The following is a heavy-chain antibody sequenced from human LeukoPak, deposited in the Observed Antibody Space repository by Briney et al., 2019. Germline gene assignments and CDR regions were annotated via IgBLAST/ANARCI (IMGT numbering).Heavy chain of an antibody. CDR2: IYYSGST. Sequence: SETLSLTCTVSGGSISSGDYYWSWIRQPPGKGMEWIGYIYYSGSTYYNPSLKSRVTISVDTSKNQFSLKLSSVTAADTAVYYCAAGEVVTQFHPWGQGTLVTVSS. D-gene: IGHD4-23*01. J-gene: IGHJ5*02. CDR1: GGSISSGDYY. V-gene: IGHV4-30-4*08. CDR3: AAGEVVTQFHP.